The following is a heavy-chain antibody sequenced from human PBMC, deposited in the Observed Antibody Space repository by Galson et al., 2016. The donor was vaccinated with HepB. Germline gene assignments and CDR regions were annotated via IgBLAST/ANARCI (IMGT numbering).Heavy chain of an antibody. CDR1: GCNFNTYA. J-gene: IGHJ3*02. CDR2: ILPILGTA. D-gene: IGHD3-22*01. CDR3: ATHFRDSRGYGALDI. Sequence: SVKVSCKAVGCNFNTYAIDWVRQAPGQGLEWMGGILPILGTADYTQNFQGRLTLTADESTSTAYLELRNLRSEDTAVYYCATHFRDSRGYGALDIWGQGTLITVSS. V-gene: IGHV1-69*13.